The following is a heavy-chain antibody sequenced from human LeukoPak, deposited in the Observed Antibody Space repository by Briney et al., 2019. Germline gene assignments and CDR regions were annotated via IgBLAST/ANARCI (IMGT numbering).Heavy chain of an antibody. D-gene: IGHD3-9*01. Sequence: SVKVSCKASGGTFSSYAISWVRQAPGQGLEWMGGIIPIFGTANYAQKFQGRVTNTADESTSTAYMELSSLRSEDTAVYYCARPGVGVYDILTGLETGEYWFDAWGQATLVIVSS. J-gene: IGHJ5*02. CDR3: ARPGVGVYDILTGLETGEYWFDA. V-gene: IGHV1-69*13. CDR2: IIPIFGTA. CDR1: GGTFSSYA.